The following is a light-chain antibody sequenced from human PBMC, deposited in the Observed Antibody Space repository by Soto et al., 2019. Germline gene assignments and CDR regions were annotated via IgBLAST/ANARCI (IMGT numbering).Light chain of an antibody. Sequence: DVVMTQSPPSLPVTPGEPASISCRSSQSLLHSNGYNYLDWFLQRPGQSPQLLIYLGSNRASGVPDRFSGSGSGTDFTLKISRVEAEDVGVYYCMQALQTPLTFGGRTKVEIK. CDR2: LGS. CDR3: MQALQTPLT. V-gene: IGKV2-28*01. J-gene: IGKJ4*01. CDR1: QSLLHSNGYNY.